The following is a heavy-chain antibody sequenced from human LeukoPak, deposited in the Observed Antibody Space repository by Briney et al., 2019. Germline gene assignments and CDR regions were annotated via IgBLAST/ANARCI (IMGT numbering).Heavy chain of an antibody. J-gene: IGHJ1*01. CDR1: GGTFSSLA. V-gene: IGHV1-69*13. D-gene: IGHD3-22*01. CDR2: IIPIFGTA. CDR3: ASPPITQVVTQYFQH. Sequence: SVKVSCKASGGTFSSLAISWVRQAPGRGLEWMGGIIPIFGTANYAQKFQGRVTITADESTSTAYMELSSLRSEDTAVYYCASPPITQVVTQYFQHWGQGTLVTVSS.